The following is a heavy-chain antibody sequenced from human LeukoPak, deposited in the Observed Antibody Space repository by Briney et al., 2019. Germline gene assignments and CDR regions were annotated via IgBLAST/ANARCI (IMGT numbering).Heavy chain of an antibody. CDR1: GFTFSSYG. D-gene: IGHD2-2*01. CDR2: IWYDGSNK. Sequence: GRSLRLSCAASGFTFSSYGMPWVRQAPGKGLEWVAVIWYDGSNKYYADSVKGRFTISRDNSKNTLYLQMNSLRAEDTAVYYCAKERLRYCSSTSCPFDYWGQGTLVTVSS. V-gene: IGHV3-33*06. CDR3: AKERLRYCSSTSCPFDY. J-gene: IGHJ4*02.